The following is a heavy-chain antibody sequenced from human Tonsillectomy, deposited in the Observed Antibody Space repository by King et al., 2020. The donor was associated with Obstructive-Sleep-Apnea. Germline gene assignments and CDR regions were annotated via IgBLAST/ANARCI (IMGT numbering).Heavy chain of an antibody. V-gene: IGHV4-59*08. CDR3: ARQGXXLRYATSPFXX. J-gene: IGHJ3*02. CDR1: GGSISSYY. Sequence: QVQLQESGPGLVKPSETLSLTCTVSGGSISSYYWSWIRQPPGKGLEWIGYMYYSGSTNYNPSLKSRVTISVDTSKNQFSLRLNSVTAADTAVYYCARQGXXLRYATSPFXXXGQGTVVTVSS. CDR2: MYYSGST. D-gene: IGHD3-9*01.